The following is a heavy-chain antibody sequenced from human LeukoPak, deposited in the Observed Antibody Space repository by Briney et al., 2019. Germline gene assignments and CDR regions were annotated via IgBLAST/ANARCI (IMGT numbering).Heavy chain of an antibody. CDR2: IRYDGSNK. V-gene: IGHV3-30*02. CDR1: GFTFSSYG. J-gene: IGHJ4*02. D-gene: IGHD2-2*01. Sequence: AGGSLRLSCAVSGFTFSSYGMHWVRQAPGKGLEWVAFIRYDGSNKYYADSVKGRFTISRDNSKNTLYLQMNSLRAEDTAVYYCAKRGVVPAAVDYWGQGTLVTLSS. CDR3: AKRGVVPAAVDY.